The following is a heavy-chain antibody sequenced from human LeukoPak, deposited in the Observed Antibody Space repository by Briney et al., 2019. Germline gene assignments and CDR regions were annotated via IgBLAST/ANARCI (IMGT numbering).Heavy chain of an antibody. CDR3: AKDQGYDSSGYVPD. CDR2: ISWDGGST. D-gene: IGHD3-22*01. V-gene: IGHV3-43D*04. Sequence: GGSLRLSCAASGFTFDDYAMHWVHQAPGKGLEWVSLISWDGGSTYYADSVKGRFTISRDNSKNSLYLQMNSLRAEDTALYYCAKDQGYDSSGYVPDWGLGTLVTVSS. J-gene: IGHJ4*02. CDR1: GFTFDDYA.